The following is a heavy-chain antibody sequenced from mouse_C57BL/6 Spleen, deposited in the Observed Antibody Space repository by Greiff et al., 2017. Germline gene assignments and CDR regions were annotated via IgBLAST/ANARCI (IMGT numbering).Heavy chain of an antibody. CDR2: IWSGGST. D-gene: IGHD3-1*01. J-gene: IGHJ1*03. CDR1: GFSLTSYG. Sequence: VQLQQSGPGLVQPSQSLSITCTVSGFSLTSYGVHWVRQSPGKGLEWLGVIWSGGSTDYNAAFISRLSISKDNSKSQVFFKMNSLQADDTAIYYCARGGSGGYFDVWGTGTTVTVSS. CDR3: ARGGSGGYFDV. V-gene: IGHV2-2*01.